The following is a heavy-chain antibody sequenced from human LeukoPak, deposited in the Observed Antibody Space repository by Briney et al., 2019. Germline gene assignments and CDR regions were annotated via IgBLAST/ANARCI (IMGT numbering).Heavy chain of an antibody. J-gene: IGHJ4*02. CDR2: IGTAGDT. CDR3: ASRGYSGYDGVDY. CDR1: GFTFSSYD. V-gene: IGHV3-13*01. D-gene: IGHD5-12*01. Sequence: GGSLRLSCAASGFTFSSYDMHGVRQATGKGLEWVSAIGTAGDTYYPGSVKGRFTISRENAKNSLYLQMNSLRAGDTAVYYCASRGYSGYDGVDYWGQGTLVTVSS.